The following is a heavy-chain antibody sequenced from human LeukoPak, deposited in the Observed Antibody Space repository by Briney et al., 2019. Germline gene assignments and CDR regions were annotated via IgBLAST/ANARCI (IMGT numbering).Heavy chain of an antibody. CDR2: INHSGST. J-gene: IGHJ6*02. Sequence: SETLALTCAVYGGSFSGYYWSWIRQPPGKGLEWIGEINHSGSTNYNPSLKSRVTISVDTSKNQFSLKLSSVTAADTAVYYCARVGRPLYGDLLYYYYYGMDVWGQGTTVTVSS. V-gene: IGHV4-34*01. CDR1: GGSFSGYY. D-gene: IGHD4-17*01. CDR3: ARVGRPLYGDLLYYYYYGMDV.